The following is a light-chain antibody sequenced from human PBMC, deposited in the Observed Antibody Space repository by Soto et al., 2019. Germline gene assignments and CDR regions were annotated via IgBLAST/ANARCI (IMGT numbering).Light chain of an antibody. CDR1: SSDIGAYDY. CDR3: FSFTSTSTHV. J-gene: IGLJ1*01. CDR2: EVN. V-gene: IGLV2-14*01. Sequence: QSVLTEPASLSGSPGQSITISCTGTSSDIGAYDYVSWFQQHPGKAPKLMISEVNNRPSGVSNRFSGSKSGNTAYLPISGVQVEDEAAYFCFSFTSTSTHVFGTGTKVTVL.